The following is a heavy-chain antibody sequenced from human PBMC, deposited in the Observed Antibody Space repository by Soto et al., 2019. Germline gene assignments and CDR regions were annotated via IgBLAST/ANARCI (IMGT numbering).Heavy chain of an antibody. J-gene: IGHJ5*02. CDR1: GGAVSSGTYY. CDR2: IYFTGST. Sequence: SETLSLTCTVSGGAVSSGTYYWSWIRQPPGKGLEWVGHIYFTGSTNYNPSLKSRVTMSLDTSRNQFSLKLSSVTAADTAVYYCTRGPPRVQWFDPWGLGTLVTVSS. V-gene: IGHV4-61*01. CDR3: TRGPPRVQWFDP.